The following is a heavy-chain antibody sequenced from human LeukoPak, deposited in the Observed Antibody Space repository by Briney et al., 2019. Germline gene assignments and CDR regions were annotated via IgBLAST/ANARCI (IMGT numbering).Heavy chain of an antibody. CDR2: ISGSGGST. Sequence: GASLRLSCAASGFTFSSYAMSWVRQAPGKGLELVSAISGSGGSTYYADSVKGRFTISRDNSKNTLYLQMNGLRAEDTAVYYCAKGPKYYDILTGPEYFQHWGQGTLVTVSS. CDR1: GFTFSSYA. J-gene: IGHJ1*01. CDR3: AKGPKYYDILTGPEYFQH. D-gene: IGHD3-9*01. V-gene: IGHV3-23*01.